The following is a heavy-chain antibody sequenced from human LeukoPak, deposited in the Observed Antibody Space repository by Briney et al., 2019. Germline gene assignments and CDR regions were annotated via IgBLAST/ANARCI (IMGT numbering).Heavy chain of an antibody. CDR1: GFTFSSSW. Sequence: PGGSLRLSCAASGFTFSSSWMSWVRQAPGKGLEWVANIKPDGSEKYYVDSVKGRFAISRDNAKNSLYLQMNSLRAEDTAVYYCASDKFGGTDYWGQGTLVTVST. V-gene: IGHV3-7*01. CDR3: ASDKFGGTDY. D-gene: IGHD3-16*01. CDR2: IKPDGSEK. J-gene: IGHJ4*02.